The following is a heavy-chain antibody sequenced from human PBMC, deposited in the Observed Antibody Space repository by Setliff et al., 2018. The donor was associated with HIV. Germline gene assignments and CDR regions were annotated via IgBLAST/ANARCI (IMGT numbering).Heavy chain of an antibody. CDR1: GGSLSSYY. CDR3: ARIRGSTHYYYFYRDV. V-gene: IGHV4-4*07. D-gene: IGHD3-10*01. CDR2: IYSSGST. J-gene: IGHJ6*03. Sequence: LSLTCTVPGGSLSSYYWSWIRQPAGKGLEWIGRIYSSGSTNYNPSLKSRLTMSVDTSKNQFSLNLSSVTAADTAIYYCARIRGSTHYYYFYRDVWGKGTTVTVSS.